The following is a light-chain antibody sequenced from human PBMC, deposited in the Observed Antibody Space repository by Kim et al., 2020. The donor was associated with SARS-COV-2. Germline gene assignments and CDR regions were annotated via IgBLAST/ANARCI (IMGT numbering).Light chain of an antibody. CDR3: QQYGSSPYT. V-gene: IGKV3-20*01. CDR1: QSISSRY. CDR2: GAS. Sequence: LSPGEAATLSCRNSQSISSRYLAWYQQRPGQAPGLLIYGASSRASGIPDRFSGSGSGTDFTLTISRLEPEDFAVYYCQQYGSSPYTFGQGTKLEI. J-gene: IGKJ2*01.